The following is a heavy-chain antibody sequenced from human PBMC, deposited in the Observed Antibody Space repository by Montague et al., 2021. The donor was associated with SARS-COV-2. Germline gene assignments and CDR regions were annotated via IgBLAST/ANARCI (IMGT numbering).Heavy chain of an antibody. V-gene: IGHV3-30-3*01. CDR2: ISYDGSNK. CDR1: GFTFSSYA. Sequence: SLRLSCAASGFTFSSYAMHWVRQAPGKGLEWVAVISYDGSNKYYADFVKGRFTISRDNSKNTLYLQMNSLRAEDTAVYYCARELVYYGMDVWGQGTLVTVSS. CDR3: ARELVYYGMDV. J-gene: IGHJ6*02.